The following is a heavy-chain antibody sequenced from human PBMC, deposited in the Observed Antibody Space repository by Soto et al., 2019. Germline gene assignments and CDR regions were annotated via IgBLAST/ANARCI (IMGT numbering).Heavy chain of an antibody. Sequence: ASVKVSCKASGYTFTDSYLHWVRQAPGQGLEWMGWINPDSGSTKYAQKFHGWVTMTRDTSISTAYVEVNRLKADDTAVYYCARGSFRVSRGGMDVGGQGTKVTVS. D-gene: IGHD1-26*01. CDR3: ARGSFRVSRGGMDV. V-gene: IGHV1-2*04. CDR1: GYTFTDSY. J-gene: IGHJ6*02. CDR2: INPDSGST.